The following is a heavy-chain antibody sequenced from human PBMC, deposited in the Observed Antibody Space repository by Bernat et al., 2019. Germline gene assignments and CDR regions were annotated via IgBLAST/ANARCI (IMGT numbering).Heavy chain of an antibody. J-gene: IGHJ4*02. D-gene: IGHD1-26*01. CDR2: IYYSGST. CDR3: ARDTRVVGATTFDY. V-gene: IGHV4-61*01. CDR1: GGSVSSGSYY. Sequence: QVQLQESGPGLVKPSETLSLTCTVSGGSVSSGSYYWSWIRQPPGKGLEWIGYIYYSGSTNYNPSLKSRVTISVDTSKNQFSLKLSSVTAADTAVYYCARDTRVVGATTFDYWGQGTLVTVSS.